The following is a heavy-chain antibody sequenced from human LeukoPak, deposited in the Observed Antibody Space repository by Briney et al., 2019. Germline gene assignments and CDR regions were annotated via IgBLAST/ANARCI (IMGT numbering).Heavy chain of an antibody. CDR1: GGSISSYY. Sequence: KPSETLSLTCTVSGGSISSYYWSWVRQPPGKGLEWIGYIYYSGSTNYNPSLKSRVTISVDTSKNQFSLKLSSVTAADTAVYYCARDVGGSSWDYYFDYWGQGTLVTVSS. CDR2: IYYSGST. J-gene: IGHJ4*02. D-gene: IGHD6-13*01. CDR3: ARDVGGSSWDYYFDY. V-gene: IGHV4-59*01.